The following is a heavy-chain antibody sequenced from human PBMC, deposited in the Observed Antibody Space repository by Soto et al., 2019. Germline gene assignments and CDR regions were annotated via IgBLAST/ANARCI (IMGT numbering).Heavy chain of an antibody. D-gene: IGHD7-27*01. V-gene: IGHV3-74*01. CDR2: ISSDGSST. CDR3: ARLGNWGGAYYYMDV. Sequence: PGGSLRLSCAASGFTLSSYWMLWVRQAPGKGLVWVSRISSDGSSTRYADYEKGRFAISRDNAKNTVYLQMNSLRAEDTAVYYCARLGNWGGAYYYMDVWGKGTTVTVSS. J-gene: IGHJ6*03. CDR1: GFTLSSYW.